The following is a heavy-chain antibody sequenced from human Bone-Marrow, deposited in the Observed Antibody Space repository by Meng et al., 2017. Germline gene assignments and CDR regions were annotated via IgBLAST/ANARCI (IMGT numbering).Heavy chain of an antibody. CDR3: ASGYYYDSSGYYYSAMETV. CDR2: INPNSGGT. Sequence: ASVKVSCKASGYTFTGYYMHWVRQAPGQGLEWMGWINPNSGGTNYAQKFQGRVTMTRDTSISTAYMELSRLRSDDTAVYYCASGYYYDSSGYYYSAMETVWGQGTLVTV. J-gene: IGHJ4*02. V-gene: IGHV1-2*02. CDR1: GYTFTGYY. D-gene: IGHD3-22*01.